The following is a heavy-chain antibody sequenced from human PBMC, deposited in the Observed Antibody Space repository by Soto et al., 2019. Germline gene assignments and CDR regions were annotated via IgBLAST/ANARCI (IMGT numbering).Heavy chain of an antibody. D-gene: IGHD2-2*01. CDR2: IRGSGGST. Sequence: GGSLRLSCAASGFTFSSYAMSWVRQAPGKGLEWVSAIRGSGGSTYDADSVKGRFAISRDNSKNTLYLEMNSLRGEDTAVYYCAKGPVEVVPAAISWFDPWGQGTLVTVSS. J-gene: IGHJ5*01. CDR3: AKGPVEVVPAAISWFDP. CDR1: GFTFSSYA. V-gene: IGHV3-23*01.